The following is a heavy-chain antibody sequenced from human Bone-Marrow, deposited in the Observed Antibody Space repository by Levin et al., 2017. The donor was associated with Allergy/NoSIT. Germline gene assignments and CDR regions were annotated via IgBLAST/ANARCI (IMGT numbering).Heavy chain of an antibody. CDR1: GFTFSSYG. CDR3: VEAPDWGSGKVF. V-gene: IGHV3-30*03. D-gene: IGHD3-10*01. J-gene: IGHJ4*02. Sequence: GESLKISCAASGFTFSSYGMHWVRQAPGKGLEWVAVISSDGSNKYYADSVKGRFTISRDNSKNTLYLQMNSLRAEDTAVYYCVEAPDWGSGKVFWGQGTLVTVSS. CDR2: ISSDGSNK.